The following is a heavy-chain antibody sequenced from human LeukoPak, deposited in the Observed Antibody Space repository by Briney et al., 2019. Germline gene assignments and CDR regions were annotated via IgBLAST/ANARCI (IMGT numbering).Heavy chain of an antibody. CDR2: IIPILGIA. CDR3: ARGLGYSSSWYPPSEYFQH. V-gene: IGHV1-69*04. D-gene: IGHD6-13*01. Sequence: SVKVSCKASGGTFSSYAISWVRQAPGQGLEWMGRIIPILGIANYAQKFQGRVTITADKSTSTAYMELGSLRSDDTAVHYCARGLGYSSSWYPPSEYFQHWGQGTLVTVSS. CDR1: GGTFSSYA. J-gene: IGHJ1*01.